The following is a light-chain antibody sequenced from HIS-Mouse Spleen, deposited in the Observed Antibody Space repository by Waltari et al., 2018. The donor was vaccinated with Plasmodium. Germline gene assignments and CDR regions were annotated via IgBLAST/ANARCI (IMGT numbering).Light chain of an antibody. J-gene: IGKJ2*01. CDR1: QGISNA. CDR3: LQDYNYPYT. V-gene: IGKV1-6*01. CDR2: AAS. Sequence: AIQMTQSLSSLSASLGDRVTITCRKSQGISNALGWYQQKPGKAPKPLTSAASSSQSGVPSRFSGSGSGTGFTLTISSLQPEDFAPYYCLQDYNYPYTFGQGTKLEIK.